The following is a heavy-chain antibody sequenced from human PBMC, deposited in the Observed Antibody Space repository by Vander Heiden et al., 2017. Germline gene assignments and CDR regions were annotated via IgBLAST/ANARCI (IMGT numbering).Heavy chain of an antibody. CDR2: ILWDNSRI. CDR3: GKDMTPGGLDV. CDR1: GLTFNEHA. Sequence: EVQMVESAGGLVHLGRSLRFSWEGPGLTFNEHAMHWVRQVPGKGLEWVSGILWDNSRIGYADSVKGRFTISRDNGKNSLYLQMNSLGPEDTALYYCGKDMTPGGLDVWGHGTTVTVSS. V-gene: IGHV3-9*01. J-gene: IGHJ6*02. D-gene: IGHD3-10*01.